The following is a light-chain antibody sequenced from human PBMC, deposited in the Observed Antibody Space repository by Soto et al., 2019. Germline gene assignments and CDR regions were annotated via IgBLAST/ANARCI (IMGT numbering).Light chain of an antibody. CDR2: DIS. CDR3: QHRSSWPIT. V-gene: IGKV3-11*01. Sequence: EIVLTQSQGTLSLSPGEIATLSCRSSQSVSGYLAWYQQKPGQAPRLLIYDISKRATGIPARFSGSGSATDFTLTISSLEPEDFAVYYCQHRSSWPITCGEGTRLAIK. CDR1: QSVSGY. J-gene: IGKJ5*01.